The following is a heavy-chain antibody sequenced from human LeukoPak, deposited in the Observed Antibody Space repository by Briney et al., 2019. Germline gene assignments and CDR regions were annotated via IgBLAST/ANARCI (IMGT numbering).Heavy chain of an antibody. D-gene: IGHD3-22*01. CDR2: IKSNADGGTT. CDR3: TRIYYDSNGPDY. CDR1: GVTFSNVW. Sequence: PGGSLRLSCAASGVTFSNVWMTSVRHAPGKGLEWVGRIKSNADGGTTDYAAPVKGRFTISRDDSKNTLYLQMNILKTEDTAVYYCTRIYYDSNGPDYWGQGTLVTVSS. V-gene: IGHV3-15*01. J-gene: IGHJ4*02.